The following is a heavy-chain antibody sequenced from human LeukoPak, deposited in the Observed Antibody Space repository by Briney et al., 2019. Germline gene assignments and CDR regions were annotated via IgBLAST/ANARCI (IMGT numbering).Heavy chain of an antibody. V-gene: IGHV4-59*01. CDR1: GGSISSYY. CDR2: IYYGGST. Sequence: SETLSLTCTASGGSISSYYWNWIRQTPGKGLEWIGYIYYGGSTNYNPSLKSRVTISVDTSKNQVSLKLSSVTAADTAVYYCARAPRSSSWYFDYWGQGTLVTVSS. J-gene: IGHJ4*02. D-gene: IGHD6-13*01. CDR3: ARAPRSSSWYFDY.